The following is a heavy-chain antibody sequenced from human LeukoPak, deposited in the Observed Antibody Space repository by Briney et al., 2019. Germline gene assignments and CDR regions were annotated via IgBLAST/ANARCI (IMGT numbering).Heavy chain of an antibody. V-gene: IGHV5-51*01. CDR1: GFTFSSYA. CDR3: ARRSYYYDGSGYYFDH. CDR2: IFPGDSDT. Sequence: GGSLRLSCAASGFTFSSYAMSWVRQMPGKGLEWMGVIFPGDSDTRYSPSFQGQVTISVDKSINTAYLQWSSLKASDTAMYYCARRSYYYDGSGYYFDHWGQGNLVTVSS. J-gene: IGHJ4*02. D-gene: IGHD3-22*01.